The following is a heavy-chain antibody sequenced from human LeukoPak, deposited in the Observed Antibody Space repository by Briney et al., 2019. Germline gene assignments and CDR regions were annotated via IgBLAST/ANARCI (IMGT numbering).Heavy chain of an antibody. CDR1: GGSISSNY. D-gene: IGHD1-14*01. V-gene: IGHV4-59*01. Sequence: SETLSLTCTVSGGSISSNYWSWIRQPPGKGLEWIGYVHYSGSANYNPALKSRVTISVDTSTNQLSLRLTSVTAADTAIYYCVRGSGWGPWYIADWGQGTLVTVSS. J-gene: IGHJ4*02. CDR3: VRGSGWGPWYIAD. CDR2: VHYSGSA.